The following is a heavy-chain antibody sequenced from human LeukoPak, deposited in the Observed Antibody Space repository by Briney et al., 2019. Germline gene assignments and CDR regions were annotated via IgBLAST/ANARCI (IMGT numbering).Heavy chain of an antibody. CDR3: ARVWAAAIGAFDAFDI. V-gene: IGHV1-2*02. Sequence: GASVKVSCKASGYTFTGYYIHWVRQAPGQGLEWMGWINPNSGGTNYAQKFQGRVTMTRDTSISTAYMELSRLRSDDTAVYYCARVWAAAIGAFDAFDIWGIGTMVTVSS. J-gene: IGHJ3*02. CDR1: GYTFTGYY. D-gene: IGHD2-2*01. CDR2: INPNSGGT.